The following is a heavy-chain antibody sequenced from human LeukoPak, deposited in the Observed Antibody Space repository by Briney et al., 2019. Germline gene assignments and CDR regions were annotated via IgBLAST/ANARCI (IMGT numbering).Heavy chain of an antibody. J-gene: IGHJ4*02. V-gene: IGHV3-30*04. D-gene: IGHD6-19*01. CDR3: ASLRIAVAGNFDY. Sequence: SGGSLRLSCAASGFTFSSYAMHWVRQAPGKGLEWVAVISYDGSNKYHADSVKGRFTISRDNSKNTLYLQMNSLRAEDTAVYYCASLRIAVAGNFDYWGQGTLVTVSS. CDR2: ISYDGSNK. CDR1: GFTFSSYA.